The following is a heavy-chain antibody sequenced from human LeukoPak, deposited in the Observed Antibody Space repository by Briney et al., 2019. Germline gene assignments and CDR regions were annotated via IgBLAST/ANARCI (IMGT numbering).Heavy chain of an antibody. J-gene: IGHJ5*02. CDR3: AMAYCGGDCYSPGGWFDP. CDR1: GYSFTSYW. V-gene: IGHV5-51*01. D-gene: IGHD2-21*01. CDR2: IYPGDSDT. Sequence: GESLKISCKGSGYSFTSYWIGWVRQMPGKGLEWMGIIYPGDSDTRYSPSFQGQVTISADKSISTAYLQWSSLKASDTAMYYCAMAYCGGDCYSPGGWFDPWGQGTLVTVSS.